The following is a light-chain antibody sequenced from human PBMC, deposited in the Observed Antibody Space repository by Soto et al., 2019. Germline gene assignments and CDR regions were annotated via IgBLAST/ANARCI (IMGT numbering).Light chain of an antibody. V-gene: IGKV1-33*01. CDR2: DAS. CDR3: QQYDNLPLT. J-gene: IGKJ4*01. CDR1: QDISNY. Sequence: DIPMTQSPSSLSASVGDRVTITCQASQDISNYLNWYQQKPGKAPKLLIYDASNLETGVPSRFSGSGSWTDFTFTISSLKTEDIATYYCQQYDNLPLTSGGGTKVEIE.